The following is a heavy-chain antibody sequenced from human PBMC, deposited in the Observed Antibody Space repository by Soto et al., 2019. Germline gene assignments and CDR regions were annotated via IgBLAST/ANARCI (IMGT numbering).Heavy chain of an antibody. CDR3: ARVAPDYYLDY. V-gene: IGHV4-30-4*01. CDR1: GDSISSGDSY. Sequence: PSETLSLTCTVSGDSISSGDSYWSWIRQPPGKGLEWIGHIYYSGPTYYNPSLKSRLTISVDTSKYQFSLKLTSVTAADTAVYFCARVAPDYYLDYWGQGTLVTVSS. CDR2: IYYSGPT. J-gene: IGHJ4*02.